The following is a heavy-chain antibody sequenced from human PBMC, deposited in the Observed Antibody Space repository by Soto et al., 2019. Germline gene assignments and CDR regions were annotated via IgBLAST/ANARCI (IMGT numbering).Heavy chain of an antibody. J-gene: IGHJ6*02. Sequence: PSETLSLTCTVSDGSISSGGYSWSWIRQTPGKGLELIGYIYPTGKTYYNPSLKNRATLSIDTSQNQFSLQLTSVTAADTAVYYCARAPPGPAPRWGVWGHGTTVTVSS. CDR1: DGSISSGGYS. CDR3: ARAPPGPAPRWGV. V-gene: IGHV4-30-2*01. D-gene: IGHD3-16*01. CDR2: IYPTGKT.